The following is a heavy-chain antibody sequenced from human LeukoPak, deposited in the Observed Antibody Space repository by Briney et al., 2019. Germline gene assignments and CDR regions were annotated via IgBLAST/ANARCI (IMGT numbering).Heavy chain of an antibody. J-gene: IGHJ4*02. CDR3: ASLYSGYDFGQYYFDY. D-gene: IGHD5-12*01. CDR1: GGSISSSSYY. CDR2: IYYSGST. Sequence: SETLSLTCTVSGGSISSSSYYWSWIRQPPGKGLEWIGYIYYSGSTYYNPSLKSRVTISVDTSKNQFSLKLSSVTAADTAVYYCASLYSGYDFGQYYFDYWGQGTLVTVSS. V-gene: IGHV4-39*01.